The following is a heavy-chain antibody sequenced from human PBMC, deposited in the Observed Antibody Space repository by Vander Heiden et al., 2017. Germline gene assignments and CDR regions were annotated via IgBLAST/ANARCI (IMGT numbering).Heavy chain of an antibody. CDR1: GWSSSIYW. CDR2: IYPDDFDT. Sequence: EVQLVPPRAEVQKPGEHLESSCKGCGWSSSIYWIGWVRQMPGKGLEWMGIIYPDDFDTRYRPSFQGQVTIAVDKSISTAYLQWGSLKASDTAIYYCARLSLGTALNLWYFDLWGRGTLVTVSA. CDR3: ARLSLGTALNLWYFDL. D-gene: IGHD6-13*01. V-gene: IGHV5-51*01. J-gene: IGHJ2*01.